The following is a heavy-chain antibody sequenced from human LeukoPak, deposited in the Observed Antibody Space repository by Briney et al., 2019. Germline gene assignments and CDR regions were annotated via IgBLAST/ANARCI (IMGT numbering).Heavy chain of an antibody. D-gene: IGHD6-19*01. CDR2: INPNSGGT. J-gene: IGHJ4*02. Sequence: GASVKVSCKASGYTFTGYYMHWVRQAPGQGLEWMGWINPNSGGTNYAQKFQGRVTMTRDTSISTAYMELSRLRSDDTAVYYCARPYSSGWYYLDYWGQGTLVTVSS. V-gene: IGHV1-2*02. CDR3: ARPYSSGWYYLDY. CDR1: GYTFTGYY.